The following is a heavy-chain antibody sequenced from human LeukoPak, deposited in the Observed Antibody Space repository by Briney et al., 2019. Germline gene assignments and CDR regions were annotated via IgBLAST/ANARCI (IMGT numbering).Heavy chain of an antibody. CDR2: IIPILGTA. D-gene: IGHD5-24*01. Sequence: SVKVSCKASGGTFSSYAISWVRQAPGQGLEWMGRIIPILGTANYAQKFQGRVTITADESTSTAYMELSSLRSEDTAVYYCARDLRDGYNYFQHWGQGTLVTVSS. CDR1: GGTFSSYA. J-gene: IGHJ1*01. CDR3: ARDLRDGYNYFQH. V-gene: IGHV1-69*11.